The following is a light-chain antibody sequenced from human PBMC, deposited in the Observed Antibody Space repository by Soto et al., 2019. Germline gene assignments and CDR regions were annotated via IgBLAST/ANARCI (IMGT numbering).Light chain of an antibody. V-gene: IGKV3D-20*02. J-gene: IGKJ1*01. CDR3: KQRGKRPPWA. Sequence: EIVLTHSPGTLSSSPGERTTLSCRASQSVDSSYLAWYLQKPGEAPRLLIYGASSRATGIPDRFSGSGSGPAFTLTISRPEPEDFAVHYCKQRGKRPPWAFGQGTKV. CDR2: GAS. CDR1: QSVDSSY.